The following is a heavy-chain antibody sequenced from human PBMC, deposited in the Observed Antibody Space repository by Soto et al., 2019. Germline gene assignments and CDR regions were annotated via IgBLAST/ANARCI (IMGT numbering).Heavy chain of an antibody. CDR2: ISGSGRST. CDR3: AKQTHSGYDPNPFDP. CDR1: GFTFSSYA. J-gene: IGHJ5*02. V-gene: IGHV3-23*01. D-gene: IGHD5-12*01. Sequence: EVQLLESGGGLVQPGGSLRLSCAASGFTFSSYAMSWVRQAPGKGLEWVSAISGSGRSTYYADSVKGRFTISRDNSKNTLYLQMNSLRAEDTAVYYCAKQTHSGYDPNPFDPWGQGTLVTVSS.